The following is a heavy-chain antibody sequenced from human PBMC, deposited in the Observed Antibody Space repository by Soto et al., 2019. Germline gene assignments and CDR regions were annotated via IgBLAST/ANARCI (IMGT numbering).Heavy chain of an antibody. CDR2: TYYKSNWYT. V-gene: IGHV6-1*01. J-gene: IGHJ5*02. Sequence: SQTLSLTCAISVDFVSSNSAAWNWIRQSPSRGLECLGMTYYKSNWYTDYAVSVKSRIIINPDTSKNQFYLHLDSVTPDDTAVYFCARGENWKSRIRGYNWFQTWGQVSQVTVSS. CDR3: ARGENWKSRIRGYNWFQT. CDR1: VDFVSSNSAA. D-gene: IGHD1-1*01.